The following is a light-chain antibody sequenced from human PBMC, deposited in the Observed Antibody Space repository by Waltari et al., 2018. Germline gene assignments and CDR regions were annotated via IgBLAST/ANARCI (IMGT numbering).Light chain of an antibody. V-gene: IGLV1-44*01. Sequence: QSVLTQPPSVSGTPGQRVTISCSGSNSNIGGNFVNWYQQLPGQAPKLLIYNDNPGPSGVPDRFAASKSGTSAALAITGLQSEDEADYYCAVWDDSLGGVFGGGTKLTVL. CDR1: NSNIGGNF. CDR3: AVWDDSLGGV. J-gene: IGLJ3*02. CDR2: NDN.